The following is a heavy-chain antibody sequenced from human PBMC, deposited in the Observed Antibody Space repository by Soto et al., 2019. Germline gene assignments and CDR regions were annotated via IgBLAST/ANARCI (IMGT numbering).Heavy chain of an antibody. CDR1: GFTFNSYA. CDR2: VSGLGATT. D-gene: IGHD6-6*01. J-gene: IGHJ4*02. V-gene: IGHV3-23*01. CDR3: AKLSQYSSSYYFNS. Sequence: GSLRLSCAASGFTFNSYAMSWVRQAPGKGLAWVSSVSGLGATTHHADSVQGRFTISRDNSRNTLYLQMNSLRAEDTAVYYCAKLSQYSSSYYFNSWGQGTLVTVSS.